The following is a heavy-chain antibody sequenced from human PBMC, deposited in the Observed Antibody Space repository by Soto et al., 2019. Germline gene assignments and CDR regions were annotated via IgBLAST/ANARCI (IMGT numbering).Heavy chain of an antibody. D-gene: IGHD6-13*01. J-gene: IGHJ4*02. CDR2: ISSGGDTI. CDR3: ARDRAAGGY. CDR1: VFSFSNYE. V-gene: IGHV3-48*03. Sequence: PWWSLRLSCSASVFSFSNYEMNWVRQAPGKGLEWVAYISSGGDTIHYADSVRGRFTVSRDNARNSLSLQMNTLRVEDTALYYCARDRAAGGYWGQGTLVTVSS.